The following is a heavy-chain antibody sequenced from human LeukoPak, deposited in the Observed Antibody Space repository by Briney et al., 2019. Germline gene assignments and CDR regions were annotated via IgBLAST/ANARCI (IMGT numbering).Heavy chain of an antibody. CDR3: ARDIYDSSSYYYGRFGY. V-gene: IGHV3-30*04. J-gene: IGHJ4*02. CDR2: ISYDGSNK. CDR1: GFTFSSYA. Sequence: GGSLRLSCAASGFTFSSYAMHWVRQAPGKGLEWVAVISYDGSNKYYADSVKGRFTISRDNSKNTLYLQMNSLRAEDTAVYYCARDIYDSSSYYYGRFGYWGQGTLVTVSS. D-gene: IGHD3-22*01.